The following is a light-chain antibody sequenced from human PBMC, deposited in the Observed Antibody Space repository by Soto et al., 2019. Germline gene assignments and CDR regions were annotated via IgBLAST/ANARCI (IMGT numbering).Light chain of an antibody. CDR2: AAS. J-gene: IGKJ3*01. Sequence: EIVLTQSPDTLSLSPGERATLFCRASQTLSINSLAWYQQKPGQAPRLLIYAASTRDTGIPDRFNGSVSGTDFALTINRLEPEDFAVYYCQQYDGAPLTFGPGTKVDVK. CDR1: QTLSINS. V-gene: IGKV3-20*01. CDR3: QQYDGAPLT.